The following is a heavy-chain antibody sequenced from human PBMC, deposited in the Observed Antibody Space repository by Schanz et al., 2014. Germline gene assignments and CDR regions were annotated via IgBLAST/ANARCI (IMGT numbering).Heavy chain of an antibody. V-gene: IGHV1-18*01. D-gene: IGHD3-3*01. CDR1: RYTFNTYG. Sequence: QVQLVQSGGEMKKPGASVKVSCEASRYTFNTYGLNWVRQAPGQGPEFMGWISTFRNEDTNSAQRCQGRLTMTTDTSTSTAYMELRSLRSDDTAVYYCARGFDFWDRWGQGTLVIVSS. CDR3: ARGFDFWDR. CDR2: ISTFRNEDT. J-gene: IGHJ4*02.